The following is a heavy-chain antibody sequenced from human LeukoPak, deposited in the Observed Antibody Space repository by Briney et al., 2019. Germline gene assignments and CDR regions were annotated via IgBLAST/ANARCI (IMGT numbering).Heavy chain of an antibody. J-gene: IGHJ4*02. D-gene: IGHD3-22*01. CDR1: GGSISSGGYY. CDR2: IYHSGST. V-gene: IGHV4-30-2*01. Sequence: SETLSLTCTVSGGSISSGGYYWSCIRQPPGKGLECIGYIYHSGSTYYNPSLKSRVTISVDRSKNQFSLKLSSVTAADTAVYYCARVLDYYDSSGYYSNFDYWGQGTLVTVSS. CDR3: ARVLDYYDSSGYYSNFDY.